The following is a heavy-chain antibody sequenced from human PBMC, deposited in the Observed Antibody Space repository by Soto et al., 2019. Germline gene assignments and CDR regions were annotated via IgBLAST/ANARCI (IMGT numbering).Heavy chain of an antibody. CDR3: FCSGGSCETYYYYGMDV. CDR1: GGTFSSYA. Sequence: QVQLVQSGAEVKKPGSSVNVSCKASGGTFSSYAISWVRQAPGQGLEWMGGIIPIFGTANYAQKFQGRVTITADESTSTAYMELSSLRSEDTAVYYWFCSGGSCETYYYYGMDVWGQGTTVTVSS. J-gene: IGHJ6*02. D-gene: IGHD2-15*01. V-gene: IGHV1-69*01. CDR2: IIPIFGTA.